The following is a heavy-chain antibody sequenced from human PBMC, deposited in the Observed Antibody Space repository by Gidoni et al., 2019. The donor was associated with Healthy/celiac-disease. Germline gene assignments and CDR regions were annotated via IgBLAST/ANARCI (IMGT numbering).Heavy chain of an antibody. CDR2: ISSSSSTI. J-gene: IGHJ4*02. CDR3: ARGVGRFGDLFTFF. Sequence: EMQLVESGGGWVQHGGSLSLSCAASGFSFSSYRMNWVRQTPGKGLEWVAYISSSSSTIYYAASVKGRFTISRENAKNSLYLQMNSLRDEDTALYYCARGVGRFGDLFTFFWGQGTLVTVSS. V-gene: IGHV3-48*02. CDR1: GFSFSSYR. D-gene: IGHD3-16*01.